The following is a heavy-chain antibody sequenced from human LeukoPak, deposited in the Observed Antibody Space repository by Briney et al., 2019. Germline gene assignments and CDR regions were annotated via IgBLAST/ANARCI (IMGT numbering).Heavy chain of an antibody. D-gene: IGHD6-6*01. V-gene: IGHV3-30*02. CDR1: GFTFSSYG. CDR3: AKESSIAAPSYFDY. J-gene: IGHJ4*02. Sequence: GGSLRLSCAASGFTFSSYGMHWVRQAPGKGLEWVAFIRYDGSNKYYADSVKGRFTISRDNSKNTLYLQMNSLRAEDTAVYHCAKESSIAAPSYFDYWGQGTLVTVSS. CDR2: IRYDGSNK.